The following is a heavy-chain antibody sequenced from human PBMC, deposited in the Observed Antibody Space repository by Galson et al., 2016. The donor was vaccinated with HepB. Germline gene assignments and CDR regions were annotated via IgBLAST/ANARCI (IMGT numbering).Heavy chain of an antibody. CDR1: GYILTGYY. D-gene: IGHD1-26*01. CDR2: IDPRSGGT. J-gene: IGHJ4*02. Sequence: SVKVSCKASGYILTGYYVHWVRQAPGQGLEWMGWIDPRSGGTIYAENFQGRVTMTRDTSINTAYMELSRLRSADTAVYYCARLRRIVTTGSWSSPSYFDYWRQGTLVTVSS. V-gene: IGHV1-2*02. CDR3: ARLRRIVTTGSWSSPSYFDY.